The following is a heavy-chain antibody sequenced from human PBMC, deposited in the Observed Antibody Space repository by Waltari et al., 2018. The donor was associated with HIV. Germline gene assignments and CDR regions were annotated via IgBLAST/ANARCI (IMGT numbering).Heavy chain of an antibody. Sequence: QLQLQESGPGLVKPSETLSLTCTVSGGSISSSNYYWGWIRQPPGKGLEWIGYIYYSGSASLNPSLKSGVTISVDASKNQFSLKRSSVTAADTAVYYCARVLSYFDSSGYNDYFDYWGQGTLGTVSS. V-gene: IGHV4-39*07. CDR2: IYYSGSA. D-gene: IGHD3-22*01. CDR1: GGSISSSNYY. CDR3: ARVLSYFDSSGYNDYFDY. J-gene: IGHJ4*02.